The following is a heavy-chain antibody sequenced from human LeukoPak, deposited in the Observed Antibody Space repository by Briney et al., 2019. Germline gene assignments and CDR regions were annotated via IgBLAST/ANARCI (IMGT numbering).Heavy chain of an antibody. Sequence: SVKVSCKASGGTFSSYAISWVRQAPGQGLEWMGGIIPIFGTANYAQKFQGRVTITADESTSTAYMELSSLRSEDTAVYYCARASDPYYYDSLDYFDYWGQGTLVTVSS. V-gene: IGHV1-69*13. D-gene: IGHD3-22*01. J-gene: IGHJ4*02. CDR3: ARASDPYYYDSLDYFDY. CDR1: GGTFSSYA. CDR2: IIPIFGTA.